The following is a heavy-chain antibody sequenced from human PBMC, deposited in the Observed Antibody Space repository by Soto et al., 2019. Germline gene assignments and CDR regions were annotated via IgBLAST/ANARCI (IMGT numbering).Heavy chain of an antibody. D-gene: IGHD6-13*01. CDR1: GGSISSYY. V-gene: IGHV4-59*01. CDR3: ARVMVGAAAGDY. J-gene: IGHJ4*02. CDR2: IYYSGST. Sequence: SETLSLTCTVSGGSISSYYWSWIRQPPGKGLEWIGYIYYSGSTNYNPSLKSRVTISVDTSKNQFSLKLSSVTAADTAVYYCARVMVGAAAGDYWGQGTLVTVSS.